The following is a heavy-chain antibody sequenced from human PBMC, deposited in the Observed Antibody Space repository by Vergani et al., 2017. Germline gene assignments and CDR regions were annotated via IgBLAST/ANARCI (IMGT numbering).Heavy chain of an antibody. CDR1: GFTFSSYS. Sequence: EVQLVESGGGLVQPGGSLRLSCAASGFTFSSYSMNWVRQAPGKGLEWVSYISSSSSTIYYADSVKGRFTISRDNAKNSLYLQMNSLRAEDTAVYYCARDVVQGSYYYYYMDVWGKGTTVTVSS. CDR2: ISSSSSTI. J-gene: IGHJ6*03. V-gene: IGHV3-48*01. D-gene: IGHD2-15*01. CDR3: ARDVVQGSYYYYYMDV.